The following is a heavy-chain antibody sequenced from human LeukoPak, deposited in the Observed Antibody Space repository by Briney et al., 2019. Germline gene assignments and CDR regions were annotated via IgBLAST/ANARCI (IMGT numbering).Heavy chain of an antibody. J-gene: IGHJ4*02. Sequence: GASVKVSCKASGYTFISYAMHWVRQAPGQRLEWMGWMNPNSGNTGYAQKFQGRVTMTRNTSIGTAYMELSSLRSEDTAVYYCARTVGATTTPDYWGQGTLVTVS. V-gene: IGHV1-8*01. CDR2: MNPNSGNT. CDR3: ARTVGATTTPDY. CDR1: GYTFISYA. D-gene: IGHD1-26*01.